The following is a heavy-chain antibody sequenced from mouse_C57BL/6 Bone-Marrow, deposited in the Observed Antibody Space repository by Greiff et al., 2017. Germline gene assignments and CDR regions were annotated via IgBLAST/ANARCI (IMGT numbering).Heavy chain of an antibody. J-gene: IGHJ3*01. CDR2: IWGGGST. CDR1: GFSLTSYG. D-gene: IGHD2-1*01. V-gene: IGHV2-9*01. Sequence: VKVVESGPGLVAPSQSLSITCTVSGFSLTSYGVDWVRQPPGKGLEWLGVIWGGGSTNDNSALMSRLSLSKDNSKSQVFLRMHSLQTDDTAMYYCAERYRGNFEGLAYWGQGTLVTVSA. CDR3: AERYRGNFEGLAY.